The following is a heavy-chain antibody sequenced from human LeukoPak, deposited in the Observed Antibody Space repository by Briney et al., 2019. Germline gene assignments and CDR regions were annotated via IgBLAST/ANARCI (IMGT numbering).Heavy chain of an antibody. J-gene: IGHJ4*02. V-gene: IGHV3-23*01. Sequence: GGSLRLSCAASGFTFSNYAMSWVRQAPGQGLEWVSAITGSGGNTYYADSVKGRFTISRDNSKNTVFLQMNSLRAEDTAVYYCAKWGDYDVLTGYYVSDYWGQGTLVTVSS. D-gene: IGHD3-9*01. CDR1: GFTFSNYA. CDR3: AKWGDYDVLTGYYVSDY. CDR2: ITGSGGNT.